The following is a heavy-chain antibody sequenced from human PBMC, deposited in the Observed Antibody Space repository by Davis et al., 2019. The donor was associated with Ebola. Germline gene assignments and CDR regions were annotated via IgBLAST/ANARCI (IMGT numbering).Heavy chain of an antibody. D-gene: IGHD3-22*01. J-gene: IGHJ4*02. CDR1: GGSISSSSYY. Sequence: MPSETLSLTCTVSGGSISSSSYYWGWIRQPPGKGLEWIGYYYYTGSTYYDPSLKSRVTISVDTSKNQFSLKLSSVTAADTAVYYCARVRPHYDSSGYYYIVGDYWGQGTLVTVSS. V-gene: IGHV4-39*07. CDR2: YYYTGST. CDR3: ARVRPHYDSSGYYYIVGDY.